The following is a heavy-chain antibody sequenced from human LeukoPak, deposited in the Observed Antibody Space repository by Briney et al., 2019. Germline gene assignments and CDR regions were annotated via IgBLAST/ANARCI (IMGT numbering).Heavy chain of an antibody. CDR1: GFTFSSYE. CDR2: ISSSGSTT. V-gene: IGHV3-48*03. J-gene: IGHJ4*02. D-gene: IGHD6-19*01. Sequence: GGSLRLSCAASGFTFSSYEMNWVRQAPGKGLEWVSYISSSGSTTYYADSVKGRFTISRDNAKNSLYLQVNSLRAEDTAVYYCARVSSGWYTYFDYWGQGALVTVSS. CDR3: ARVSSGWYTYFDY.